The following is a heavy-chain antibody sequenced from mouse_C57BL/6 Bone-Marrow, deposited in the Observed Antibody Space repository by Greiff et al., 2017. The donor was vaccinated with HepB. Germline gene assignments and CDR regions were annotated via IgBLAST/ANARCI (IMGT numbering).Heavy chain of an antibody. V-gene: IGHV1-55*01. CDR3: ARSDGSQPRGYFDV. CDR2: IYPGSGST. Sequence: QVQLQQPGAELVKPGASVKMSCKASGYTFTSYWITWVKQRPGQGLEWIGDIYPGSGSTNYNEKFKSKATLTVDTSSSTAYMQFSSLTSEDSAVYYCARSDGSQPRGYFDVWGTGTTVTVSS. J-gene: IGHJ1*03. D-gene: IGHD1-1*01. CDR1: GYTFTSYW.